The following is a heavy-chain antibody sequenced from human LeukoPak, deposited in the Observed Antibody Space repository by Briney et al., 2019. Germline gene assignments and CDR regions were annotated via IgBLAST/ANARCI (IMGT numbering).Heavy chain of an antibody. CDR2: IDDGGNT. D-gene: IGHD2-21*02. CDR3: ARFSRITWGDWGDAFDI. J-gene: IGHJ3*02. Sequence: SETLSLTCSVYGGSFSDYFWSWIRQSPGKGLEWIGEIDDGGNTNYNPSLMSRVIVSMERSKKQFSLVMRSVAAADTAVYYCARFSRITWGDWGDAFDIWGQGTTVIVSS. V-gene: IGHV4-34*01. CDR1: GGSFSDYF.